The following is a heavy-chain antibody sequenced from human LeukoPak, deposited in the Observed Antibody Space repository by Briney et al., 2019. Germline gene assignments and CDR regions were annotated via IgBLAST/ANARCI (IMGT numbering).Heavy chain of an antibody. CDR1: GFTFSSYA. D-gene: IGHD1-14*01. CDR3: ATYNDRDAFDI. V-gene: IGHV3-15*01. J-gene: IGHJ3*02. Sequence: GGSLRLSCAASGFTFSSYAVTWVRQAPGKGLEWVGRIKNKIDGGTTDDAAPVKGRFTISRDDSKNTLYLQMTSLKTEDTALYYCATYNDRDAFDIWGQGTMVTVSP. CDR2: IKNKIDGGTT.